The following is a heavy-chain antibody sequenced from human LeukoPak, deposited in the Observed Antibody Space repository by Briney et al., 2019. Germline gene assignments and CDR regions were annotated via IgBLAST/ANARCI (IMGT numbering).Heavy chain of an antibody. CDR1: GFTFSVSW. D-gene: IGHD3-16*02. CDR2: IKYDGSEK. Sequence: PGGSLRLSCAASGFTFSVSWMSWVRQAPGKGLEWVANIKYDGSEKYYVDSVKGRFTISRDNSKNTLFLQMNSLRAEDTAVYYCAKDYRDTDAFDIWGQGTMVTVSS. V-gene: IGHV3-7*01. CDR3: AKDYRDTDAFDI. J-gene: IGHJ3*02.